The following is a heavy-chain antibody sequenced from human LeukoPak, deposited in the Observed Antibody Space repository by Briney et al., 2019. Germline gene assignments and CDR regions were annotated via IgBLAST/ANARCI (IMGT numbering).Heavy chain of an antibody. CDR1: GFTFSSCS. Sequence: GGSLRLSCAASGFTFSSCSMNWVRQAPGKGLEWVSSISSTSSYISYTDSVKGRFTISRDNAKNSLYLQMNSLRAEDTAVYYCARGYDSSGLFDYWGQGTLVTVSS. CDR2: ISSTSSYI. J-gene: IGHJ4*02. CDR3: ARGYDSSGLFDY. V-gene: IGHV3-21*01. D-gene: IGHD3-22*01.